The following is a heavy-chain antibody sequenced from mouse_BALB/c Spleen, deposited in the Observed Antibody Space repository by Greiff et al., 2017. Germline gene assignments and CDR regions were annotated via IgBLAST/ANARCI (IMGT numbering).Heavy chain of an antibody. D-gene: IGHD1-1*01. CDR3: TRRLRSVGRYAMDY. V-gene: IGHV6-6*02. Sequence: EVKLQESGGGLVQPGGSMKLSCVASGFTFSNYWMNWVRQSPEKGLEWVAEIRLKSNNYATHYAESVKGRFTISRDDSKSSVYLQMNNLRAEDTGIYYCTRRLRSVGRYAMDYWGQGTSVTVSS. CDR1: GFTFSNYW. CDR2: IRLKSNNYAT. J-gene: IGHJ4*01.